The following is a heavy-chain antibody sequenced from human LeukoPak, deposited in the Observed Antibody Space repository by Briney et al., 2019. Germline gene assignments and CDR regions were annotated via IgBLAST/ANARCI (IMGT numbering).Heavy chain of an antibody. CDR2: ISGSGGST. CDR1: GFTFSSYA. Sequence: PGGSLRLSCAASGFTFSSYAMSWVRQAPGKGLEWVSAISGSGGSTYYADSVKGRFTISRDNSKNTLYLQMNSLRAEDTAVYYCAKDPPYDYVWGSYRNRDQTAIDYWGQGTLVTVSS. D-gene: IGHD3-16*02. CDR3: AKDPPYDYVWGSYRNRDQTAIDY. J-gene: IGHJ4*02. V-gene: IGHV3-23*01.